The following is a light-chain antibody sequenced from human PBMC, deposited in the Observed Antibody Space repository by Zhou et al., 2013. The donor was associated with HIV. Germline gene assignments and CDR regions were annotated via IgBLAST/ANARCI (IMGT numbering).Light chain of an antibody. CDR1: QDISNS. CDR3: QQYENPRLT. CDR2: DAS. V-gene: IGKV1-33*01. Sequence: DIQMTQSPSSVSASVGDRVTITCQASQDISNSLNWFQQKPGKAPKLLIYDASNLETGVPSRFSGSGSGTDFTFTISSLQPEDIATYYCQQYENPRLTFGGGTKLEI. J-gene: IGKJ4*01.